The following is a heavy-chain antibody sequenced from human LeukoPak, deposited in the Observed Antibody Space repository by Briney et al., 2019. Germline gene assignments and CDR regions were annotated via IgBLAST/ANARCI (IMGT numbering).Heavy chain of an antibody. CDR1: GGSISSYY. D-gene: IGHD2-2*01. J-gene: IGHJ5*02. Sequence: SSETLSLTCTVSGGSISSYYWSWIRQPPGKGLEWIGYIYYSGSTNYNPSLKSRVTISVDTSKNQFSLKLSSVTAADTAVYYCARGYCSSTRCSEHLDPWGQGTLVTVSS. CDR2: IYYSGST. CDR3: ARGYCSSTRCSEHLDP. V-gene: IGHV4-59*01.